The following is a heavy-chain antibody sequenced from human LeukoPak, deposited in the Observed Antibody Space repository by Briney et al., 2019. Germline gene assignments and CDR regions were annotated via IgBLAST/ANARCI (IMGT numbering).Heavy chain of an antibody. D-gene: IGHD6-13*01. J-gene: IGHJ4*02. CDR3: AKAPYSTSWYYFDY. CDR2: ISGSGGST. Sequence: GGSLRLSCAASGFTFSSYAMSWDRQAPGKGLEWVSAISGSGGSTYYADSVKGRFTISRDNSKNTLYLQMNSLRAEDTAVYYCAKAPYSTSWYYFDYWGQGTLVTVSS. V-gene: IGHV3-23*01. CDR1: GFTFSSYA.